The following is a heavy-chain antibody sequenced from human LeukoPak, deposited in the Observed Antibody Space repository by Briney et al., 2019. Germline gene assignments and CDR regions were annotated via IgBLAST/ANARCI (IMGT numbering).Heavy chain of an antibody. Sequence: GGSLRLSCAASGFTFDDYGMSWVRQAPGKGLEWVSGINWNGGSTGYADSVKGRFTISRDNAKNSLYLQMNSLRAEDTALYHCARVYSYGSKYYFDYWGQGTLVTVSS. D-gene: IGHD5-18*01. V-gene: IGHV3-20*01. CDR1: GFTFDDYG. CDR3: ARVYSYGSKYYFDY. J-gene: IGHJ4*02. CDR2: INWNGGST.